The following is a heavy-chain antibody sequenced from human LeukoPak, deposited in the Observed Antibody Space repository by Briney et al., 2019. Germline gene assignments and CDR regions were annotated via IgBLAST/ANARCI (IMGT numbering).Heavy chain of an antibody. CDR1: GGTFSSYA. V-gene: IGHV1-69*05. Sequence: SVKVSCKASGGTFSSYAISWVRQAPGQGLEWMGGIIPIFGTANYAQKFQGRVTITTDESTSTAYMELSSLRSEDTAVYYCARGGYYYDSSGYYWDFDHWGQGTLVTVSS. CDR2: IIPIFGTA. D-gene: IGHD3-22*01. CDR3: ARGGYYYDSSGYYWDFDH. J-gene: IGHJ4*02.